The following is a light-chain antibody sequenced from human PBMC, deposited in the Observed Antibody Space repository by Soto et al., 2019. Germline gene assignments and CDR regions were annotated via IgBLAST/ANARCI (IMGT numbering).Light chain of an antibody. V-gene: IGLV2-8*01. Sequence: QSVLTQPPSASGSPGQSVTISCTGTSSDVGGYNYVSWYQQHPGKGPKLVVCEVSKRPSGVPDRFSGSKSGNTASLTVSGLQAEDEADYYCSSYAGNSLWVFGGGTKVTVL. CDR1: SSDVGGYNY. CDR3: SSYAGNSLWV. J-gene: IGLJ3*02. CDR2: EVS.